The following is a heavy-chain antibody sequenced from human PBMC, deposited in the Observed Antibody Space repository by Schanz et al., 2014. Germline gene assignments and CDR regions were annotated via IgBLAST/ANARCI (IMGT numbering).Heavy chain of an antibody. V-gene: IGHV3-33*01. J-gene: IGHJ4*02. CDR2: IWYNGSNK. CDR1: GFTFSKYG. CDR3: ARDGDFDY. Sequence: QVQLVESGGGVVQPGRSLRLSCAASGFTFSKYGVHWVRQAPGKGLEWVAVIWYNGSNKYYADSVRGRFTISRDTSKNTLYLLLNSLRAEDTAVYYCARDGDFDYWGQGTLVTVSS.